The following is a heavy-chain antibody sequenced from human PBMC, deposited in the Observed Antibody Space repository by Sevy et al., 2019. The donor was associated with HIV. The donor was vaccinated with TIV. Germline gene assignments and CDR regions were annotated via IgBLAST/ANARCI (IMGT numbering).Heavy chain of an antibody. D-gene: IGHD4-17*01. CDR2: INSDGSST. CDR1: GFTFSSYW. Sequence: GGSLRLSCAASGFTFSSYWMHWVRQAPGKGLVWVSRINSDGSSTSYADSVKGRFTISRDNAKNTQYLQMNSLRAEDTAVYYCARKYYGDYVYYCYGMDVWGQGTTVTVSS. J-gene: IGHJ6*01. V-gene: IGHV3-74*01. CDR3: ARKYYGDYVYYCYGMDV.